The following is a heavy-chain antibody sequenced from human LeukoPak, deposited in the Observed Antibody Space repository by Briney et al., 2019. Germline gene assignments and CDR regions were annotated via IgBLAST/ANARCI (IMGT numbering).Heavy chain of an antibody. D-gene: IGHD2-15*01. J-gene: IGHJ4*02. CDR1: GGSFSGYY. CDR2: INHSGST. V-gene: IGHV4-34*01. Sequence: PSETLSLTCAVYGGSFSGYYWSWIRQPPGKGLEWIGEINHSGSTNYNPSLKSRVTISVDTSKNQFSLKLSSVTAADTAVYYCAGRRDYWGQGTLVTVSS. CDR3: AGRRDY.